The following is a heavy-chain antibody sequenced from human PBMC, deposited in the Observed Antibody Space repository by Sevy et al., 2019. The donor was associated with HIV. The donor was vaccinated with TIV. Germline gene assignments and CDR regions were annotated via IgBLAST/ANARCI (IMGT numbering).Heavy chain of an antibody. CDR2: ISTYNT. Sequence: ASVKVSCKASGYTFTNYFITWVRQAPGQGLEWMGRISTYNTENAQKLQGRLTMTTDTSTSTVYMEVRSLRFDDTAVYYCARAPSGSKGPGQYFQHWGQGTLVTVSS. CDR3: ARAPSGSKGPGQYFQH. V-gene: IGHV1-18*01. CDR1: GYTFTNYF. J-gene: IGHJ1*01. D-gene: IGHD1-26*01.